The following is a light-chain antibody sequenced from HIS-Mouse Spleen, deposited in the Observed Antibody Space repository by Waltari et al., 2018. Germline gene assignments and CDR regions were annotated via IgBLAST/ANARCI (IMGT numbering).Light chain of an antibody. CDR1: SLRSYY. CDR3: NSRDSSGNREV. Sequence: SSELTQDPAVSVALGQTVRLTCQGDSLRSYYASWYQQKPGQAPVLVIHGKNNRPSGIPDRFSGSSSGNTASLTITGAQAEDEADYYCNSRDSSGNREVFGTGTKVTVL. CDR2: GKN. J-gene: IGLJ1*01. V-gene: IGLV3-19*01.